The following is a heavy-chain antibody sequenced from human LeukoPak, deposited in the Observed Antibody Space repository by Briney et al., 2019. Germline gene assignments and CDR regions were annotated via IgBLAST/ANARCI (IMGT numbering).Heavy chain of an antibody. CDR3: ATHYTNYAVGVDV. D-gene: IGHD4-11*01. Sequence: GGSLRLSCAASGFTFSKYAMSWVRQAPGRGLEWVSSISGGGDSTYYADSVKGRFTISRDNSKNTLYLQMNSLRAEDTGVYFCATHYTNYAVGVDVWGKGTTVTVSS. J-gene: IGHJ6*04. CDR2: ISGGGDST. V-gene: IGHV3-23*01. CDR1: GFTFSKYA.